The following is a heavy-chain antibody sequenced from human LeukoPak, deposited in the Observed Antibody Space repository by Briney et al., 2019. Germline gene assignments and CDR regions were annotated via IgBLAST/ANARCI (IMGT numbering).Heavy chain of an antibody. CDR2: IIRDGRDT. V-gene: IGHV3-74*01. J-gene: IGHJ4*02. D-gene: IGHD3-9*01. CDR3: ARDPYDILTGPYFDY. CDR1: GFAFRIYW. Sequence: GGSLSLFHAASGFAFRIYWMHWVRHGPGGWLLCVSCIIRDGRDTSYADSVKGRFTTSRDNGKNTLYLQMNSLRAEDRAVYYCARDPYDILTGPYFDYWGQGTLVTVSS.